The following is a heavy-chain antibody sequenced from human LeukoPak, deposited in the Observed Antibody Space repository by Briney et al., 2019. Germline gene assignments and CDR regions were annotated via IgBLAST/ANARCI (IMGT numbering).Heavy chain of an antibody. CDR3: AREGVAVAGKGFDYYYGMDV. J-gene: IGHJ6*02. Sequence: PSETLSLTCTVSGGSISSGGYYWSWIRRHPGKGLEWIGYIYYSGSTYYNPSLKSRVTISVDTSKNQFSLKLSSVTAADTAVYYCAREGVAVAGKGFDYYYGMDVWGQGTTVTVSS. V-gene: IGHV4-31*03. CDR2: IYYSGST. D-gene: IGHD6-19*01. CDR1: GGSISSGGYY.